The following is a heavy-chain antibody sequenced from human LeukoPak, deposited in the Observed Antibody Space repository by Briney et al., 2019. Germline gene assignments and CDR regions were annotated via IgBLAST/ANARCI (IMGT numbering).Heavy chain of an antibody. D-gene: IGHD6-13*01. J-gene: IGHJ4*02. Sequence: PGGSLRLSCAASGFTFSSHAMNWVRQAPGKGLEWVSVIRGSGDYIYYADSVKGRFTISRDNSKNTLYLQMNSLSAEDTAVYYCAKGDRIAAAGTVMDHWGQGTLVTVSS. CDR1: GFTFSSHA. CDR3: AKGDRIAAAGTVMDH. CDR2: IRGSGDYI. V-gene: IGHV3-23*01.